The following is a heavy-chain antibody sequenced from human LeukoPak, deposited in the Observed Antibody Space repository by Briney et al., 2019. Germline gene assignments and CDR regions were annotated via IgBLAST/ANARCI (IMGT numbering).Heavy chain of an antibody. CDR3: ASDSYYDSTVGFDY. Sequence: GGSLRLSCAASGFTFSSYAMSWVRQAPGKGLVWVSRIDSDVSNTNYADSVKGRFTISRDNAKNTVYLQMNSLRAEDTAIYYCASDSYYDSTVGFDYWGQGTLVTVSS. V-gene: IGHV3-74*01. D-gene: IGHD3-22*01. CDR2: IDSDVSNT. CDR1: GFTFSSYA. J-gene: IGHJ4*02.